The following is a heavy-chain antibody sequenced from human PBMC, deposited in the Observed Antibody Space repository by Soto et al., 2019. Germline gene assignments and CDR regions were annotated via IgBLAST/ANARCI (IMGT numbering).Heavy chain of an antibody. V-gene: IGHV1-2*04. CDR2: INPNSGGT. D-gene: IGHD2-2*01. CDR3: TIDSLKSVDCSSTSCYVGSYFDY. J-gene: IGHJ4*02. CDR1: GYTFTGYY. Sequence: ASVKVSCKASGYTFTGYYMHWVRQAPGQGLEWMGWINPNSGGTNYAQKFQGWVTMTRDTSISTTYMELSRLRSDDTAVYYCTIDSLKSVDCSSTSCYVGSYFDYWGQGTLVTVSS.